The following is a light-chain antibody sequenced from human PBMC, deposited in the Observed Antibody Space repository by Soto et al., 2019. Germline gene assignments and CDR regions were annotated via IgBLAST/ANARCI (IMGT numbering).Light chain of an antibody. CDR3: QHYGSTPPDT. CDR1: QSVSTSS. J-gene: IGKJ2*01. CDR2: GTS. Sequence: EIVVTQSPGTLSLSLGERATLSCRASQSVSTSSLAWYQQKPGQAPRLLIFGTSDRANGIPDRFSGSGSGTDFSLTISRLEPEDFAVYYCQHYGSTPPDTFGQGTKVEIK. V-gene: IGKV3-20*01.